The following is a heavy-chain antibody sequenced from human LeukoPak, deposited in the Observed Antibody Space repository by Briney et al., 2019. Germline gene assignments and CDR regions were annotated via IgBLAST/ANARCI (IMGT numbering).Heavy chain of an antibody. D-gene: IGHD6-19*01. J-gene: IGHJ4*02. CDR1: GFTFDNYA. Sequence: LSGGSLRLSCAASGFTFDNYAMHWVRHAPGKGLEWLSIISWNSGYIGYADSVKGRFTISRDNAKKSLDLQMNSLRAEDTAFYYCAKVRGTYSSGYFFDYWGQGTLVTVSS. V-gene: IGHV3-9*01. CDR3: AKVRGTYSSGYFFDY. CDR2: ISWNSGYI.